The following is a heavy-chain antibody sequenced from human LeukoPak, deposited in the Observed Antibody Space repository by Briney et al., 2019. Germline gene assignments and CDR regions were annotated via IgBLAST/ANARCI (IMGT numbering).Heavy chain of an antibody. CDR2: IRSKANSYAT. J-gene: IGHJ4*02. CDR3: AKGDNYYDTSGYYHVKALFDY. D-gene: IGHD3-22*01. Sequence: GGSLKLSCAACGFTFSGSAMHWVRQASGKGLEWVGRIRSKANSYATVYAASVKGRFTISRDDSKNTAYLQMNSLKTEDTAVYYCAKGDNYYDTSGYYHVKALFDYWGQGALVTVSS. CDR1: GFTFSGSA. V-gene: IGHV3-73*01.